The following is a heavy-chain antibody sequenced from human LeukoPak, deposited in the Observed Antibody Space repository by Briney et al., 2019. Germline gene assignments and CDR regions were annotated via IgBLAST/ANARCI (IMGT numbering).Heavy chain of an antibody. CDR2: ISSSGSTI. CDR1: EFIFSDYD. V-gene: IGHV3-11*01. Sequence: GGSLRLSCAASEFIFSDYDMNWVRQAPGKGLEWVSYISSSGSTIYYADSVKGRFTISRDNAKNSLYLQMNGLRAEDTAVYYCARDLYYGSGSYCCAYWGQGTLVTVSS. J-gene: IGHJ4*02. D-gene: IGHD3-10*01. CDR3: ARDLYYGSGSYCCAY.